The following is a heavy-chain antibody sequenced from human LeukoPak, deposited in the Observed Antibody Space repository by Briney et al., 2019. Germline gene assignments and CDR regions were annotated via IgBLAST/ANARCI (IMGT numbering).Heavy chain of an antibody. J-gene: IGHJ6*02. Sequence: SETLSLTCTVSGDSISSGGSYWSWTRQHPGEGLEWIGYIYYSGTTNYNPSLKSRVTISVDTSKNQFSLKLSSVTAADTVVYYCARAACSSTSCYAGYYYGMDVWGQGTTVTVSS. CDR3: ARAACSSTSCYAGYYYGMDV. CDR2: IYYSGTT. CDR1: GDSISSGGSY. V-gene: IGHV4-31*03. D-gene: IGHD2-2*01.